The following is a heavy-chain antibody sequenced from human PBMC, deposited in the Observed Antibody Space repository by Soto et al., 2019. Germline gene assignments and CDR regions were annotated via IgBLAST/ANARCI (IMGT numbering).Heavy chain of an antibody. CDR3: ARGAPIAVASVDY. CDR1: CYTFTSYG. CDR2: ISAYNGNT. J-gene: IGHJ4*02. V-gene: IGHV1-18*01. Sequence: SVKVSFRASCYTFTSYGISWVRQAPVQGLEWTGWISAYNGNTNYAQKLQGRVTMTTDTSTSTAYMELRSLRSDDKAVYYCARGAPIAVASVDYWGQGTLVTVYS. D-gene: IGHD6-19*01.